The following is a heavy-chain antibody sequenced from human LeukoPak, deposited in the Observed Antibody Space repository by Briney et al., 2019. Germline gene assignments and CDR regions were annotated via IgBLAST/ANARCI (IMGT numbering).Heavy chain of an antibody. CDR1: GFTFSHHW. D-gene: IGHD3-3*01. Sequence: PGGSLRLSCSGSGFTFSHHWMTWVRQAPGKGLEWVANIKFDGSEKFYGDSVKGRFTISRDNAKNSLYLQMNSLRVEDTAVYYCARKDFWSGYFDYWGQGTLVTVSS. V-gene: IGHV3-7*01. J-gene: IGHJ4*02. CDR2: IKFDGSEK. CDR3: ARKDFWSGYFDY.